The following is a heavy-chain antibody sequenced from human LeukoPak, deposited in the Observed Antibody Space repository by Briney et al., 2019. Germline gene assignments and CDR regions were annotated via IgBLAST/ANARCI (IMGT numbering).Heavy chain of an antibody. CDR3: ARGLQPYYYYMDV. CDR1: GFTFSSYG. V-gene: IGHV3-33*01. D-gene: IGHD4-11*01. J-gene: IGHJ6*03. CDR2: IWYDGSNK. Sequence: GGSLRLSCAATGFTFSSYGMHWVRQSPGKGLEWVAVIWYDGSNKYYTDSVKGRFTISRDNSKNTLYLQMNSLRAEDTAVYYCARGLQPYYYYMDVWGKGTTVTVPS.